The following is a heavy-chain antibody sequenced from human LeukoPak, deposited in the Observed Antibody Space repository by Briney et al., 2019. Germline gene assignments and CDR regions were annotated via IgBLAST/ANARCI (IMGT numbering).Heavy chain of an antibody. V-gene: IGHV3-11*04. Sequence: GGSLRLSCAASGFTVSSNYMSWVRQAPGKGLEWVSYISSSGSTIYYADSVKGRFTISRDNAKNSLYLQMNSLRAEDTAVYYCARSPRGYSFYFDYWGQGTLVTVSS. D-gene: IGHD3-22*01. CDR2: ISSSGSTI. CDR1: GFTVSSNY. J-gene: IGHJ4*02. CDR3: ARSPRGYSFYFDY.